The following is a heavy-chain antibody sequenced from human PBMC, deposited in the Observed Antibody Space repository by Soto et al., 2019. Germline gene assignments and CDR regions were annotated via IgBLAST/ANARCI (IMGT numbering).Heavy chain of an antibody. CDR2: INPNSGGT. D-gene: IGHD3-10*01. V-gene: IGHV1-2*04. Sequence: ASVKVSCKASGYTFTGYYMHWVRQAPGQGLEWMGWINPNSGGTNYAQKFQGWVTMTRDTSISTAYMELSRLRSDDTAVYYCARDITYYYGSPDVWGQGTTVNVSS. CDR3: ARDITYYYGSPDV. CDR1: GYTFTGYY. J-gene: IGHJ6*02.